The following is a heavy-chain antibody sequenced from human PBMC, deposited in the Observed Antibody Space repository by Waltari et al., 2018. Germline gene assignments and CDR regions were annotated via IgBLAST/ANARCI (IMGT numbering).Heavy chain of an antibody. CDR1: GFTVSSNY. CDR3: SYGRFEY. Sequence: EVQLVESGGGLVQPGGSLRLSWAGSGFTVSSNYMNWVRQTPGKGLEWVSIIYSGGSTYYADSVKGRFTISRDNSKNTLHLQMNSLRAEDTAVYFCSYGRFEYWGQGTLVTVSS. J-gene: IGHJ4*02. V-gene: IGHV3-66*02. CDR2: IYSGGST. D-gene: IGHD5-18*01.